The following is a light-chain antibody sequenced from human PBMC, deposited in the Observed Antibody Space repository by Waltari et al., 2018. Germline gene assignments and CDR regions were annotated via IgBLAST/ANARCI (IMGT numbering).Light chain of an antibody. CDR1: ALPDPF. CDR3: QSTDSSGAFV. V-gene: IGLV3-25*03. CDR2: KDM. Sequence: SYELTQPSSVSVSPGQTARTTCPGAALPDPFAWWFQQKPGQAPVLVIYKDMERPSGIPERFSGSSSGTTVTLTISGVQAEDEADYYCQSTDSSGAFVFGTGTKVTVL. J-gene: IGLJ1*01.